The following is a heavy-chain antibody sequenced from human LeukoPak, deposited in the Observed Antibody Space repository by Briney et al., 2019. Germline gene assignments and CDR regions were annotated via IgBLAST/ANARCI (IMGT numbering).Heavy chain of an antibody. CDR1: GGSISSYY. D-gene: IGHD6-19*01. J-gene: IGHJ4*02. CDR3: ARHTPVAVAEAIFDY. CDR2: IYTSGST. Sequence: SETMSLTCTVSGGSISSYYWSWIRQPPGKGVEWIGYIYTSGSTNYNPSLKSRVTTSVDTSKNQFSLKLSSVTAADTAVYYCARHTPVAVAEAIFDYWSQGILVTVSS. V-gene: IGHV4-4*09.